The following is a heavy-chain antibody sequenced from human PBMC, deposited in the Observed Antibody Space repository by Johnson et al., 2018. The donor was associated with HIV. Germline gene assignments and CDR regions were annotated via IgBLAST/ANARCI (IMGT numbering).Heavy chain of an antibody. CDR2: INWNGGST. Sequence: VQLVESGGGLVQPGRSLRLSCAASGFTFDDYAMHWVRQAPGKGLEWVSGINWNGGSTGYADSVKGRFTISRDNAKNSLYLQMNSLRAEDTAVYYCARDALEAFQAFDIWGQGTMVTVSS. J-gene: IGHJ3*02. D-gene: IGHD2/OR15-2a*01. V-gene: IGHV3-20*04. CDR1: GFTFDDYA. CDR3: ARDALEAFQAFDI.